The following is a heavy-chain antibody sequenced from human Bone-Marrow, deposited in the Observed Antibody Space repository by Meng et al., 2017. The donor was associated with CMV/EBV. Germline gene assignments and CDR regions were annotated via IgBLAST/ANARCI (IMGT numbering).Heavy chain of an antibody. Sequence: LSLTCAVYGGSFSGYYWSWIRQPPGKGLEWVATVNQDGRDEFYLDSVKGRFTTSADKAKSSVFLQMNSLRAEDTAVYYCVSTSVPWGQGALVTVSS. CDR2: VNQDGRDE. D-gene: IGHD3-16*01. CDR1: GGSFSGYY. J-gene: IGHJ1*01. V-gene: IGHV3-7*01. CDR3: VSTSVP.